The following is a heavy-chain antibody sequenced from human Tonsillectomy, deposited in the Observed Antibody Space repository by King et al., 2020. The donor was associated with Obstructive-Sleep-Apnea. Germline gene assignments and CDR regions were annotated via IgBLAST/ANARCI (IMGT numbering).Heavy chain of an antibody. D-gene: IGHD4-11*01. CDR2: MPYDGSNK. CDR1: GFTFSSYA. V-gene: IGHV3-30*04. Sequence: AQLVQSGGGVVQPGRSLRLSCAASGFTFSSYAMHWVRQAPGKGLEWVAVMPYDGSNKYYADSVKGRFTISRYNSNNTLYLQMNSLRAEDTAVYYCARLVYSNYVYYGMDVWGQGTTVTVSS. CDR3: ARLVYSNYVYYGMDV. J-gene: IGHJ6*02.